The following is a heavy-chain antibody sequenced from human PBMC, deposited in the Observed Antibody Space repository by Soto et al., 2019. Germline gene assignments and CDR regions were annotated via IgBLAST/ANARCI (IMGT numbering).Heavy chain of an antibody. J-gene: IGHJ5*02. CDR3: AGSVAP. CDR2: IFSSGTT. Sequence: QVQLQESGPGLVKPSQTLSVTCTVSGGSISSGGCYWSWIRQHPAKGLEWIGSIFSSGTTYYNTSLKSRATISVETSKNQFSLNLCSVTAAAPAVYYCAGSVAPWGQGTQVTVSS. V-gene: IGHV4-31*03. CDR1: GGSISSGGCY.